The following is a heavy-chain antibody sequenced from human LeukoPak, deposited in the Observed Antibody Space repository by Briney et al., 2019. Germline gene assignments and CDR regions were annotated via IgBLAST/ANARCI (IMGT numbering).Heavy chain of an antibody. CDR1: GFTFSSYG. Sequence: GGSLRLSCAASGFTFSSYGMHWVCQAPGKGLEWVAFIRYDGSNKYYADSVKGRLTISRDNSKNTLYLQMNSLRAEVTAVYYCAKEDDSSGFTQDYWGQGTLVTVSS. J-gene: IGHJ4*02. D-gene: IGHD3-22*01. CDR2: IRYDGSNK. V-gene: IGHV3-30*02. CDR3: AKEDDSSGFTQDY.